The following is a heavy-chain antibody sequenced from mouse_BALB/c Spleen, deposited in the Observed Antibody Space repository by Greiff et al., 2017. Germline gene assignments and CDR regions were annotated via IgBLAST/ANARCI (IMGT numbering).Heavy chain of an antibody. Sequence: VQLKQSGAELVRSGASVKLSCTASGFNIKDYYMHWVKQRPEQGLEWIGWIDPENGDTEYAPKFQGKATMTADTSSNTAYLQLSSLTSEDTAVYYCNARYGSQLGAMDYWGQGTSVTVSS. CDR2: IDPENGDT. J-gene: IGHJ4*01. D-gene: IGHD1-1*01. CDR1: GFNIKDYY. V-gene: IGHV14-4*02. CDR3: NARYGSQLGAMDY.